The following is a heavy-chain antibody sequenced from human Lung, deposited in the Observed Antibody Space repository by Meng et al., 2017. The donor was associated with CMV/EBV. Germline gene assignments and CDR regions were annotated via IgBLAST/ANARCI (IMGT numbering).Heavy chain of an antibody. CDR3: ARLAGGSGSEG. CDR2: ISYDGSNK. J-gene: IGHJ4*02. CDR1: GFTFSSYA. D-gene: IGHD6-19*01. Sequence: GESLKISCAASGFTFSSYAMHWVRQAPGKGLEWVAVISYDGSNKYYADSVKGRFTISRDNSKNTLYLQMNSLRAEDTAVYYCARLAGGSGSEGWGQGTLVTVDS. V-gene: IGHV3-30-3*01.